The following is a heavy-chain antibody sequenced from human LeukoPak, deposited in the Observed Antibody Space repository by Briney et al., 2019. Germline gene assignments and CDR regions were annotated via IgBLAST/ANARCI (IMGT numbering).Heavy chain of an antibody. V-gene: IGHV3-74*01. J-gene: IGHJ4*02. CDR1: GFAFGSHW. D-gene: IGHD1-26*01. CDR2: IESDASNT. Sequence: GGSLRLSCAASGFAFGSHWMHWVRQAPGKGLVWVARIESDASNTRYADSVKGRFTISRDNANKTLYLQMNSLRAEDTAVYYCTRDGSGSRIPLDYWGQGTLVTVSS. CDR3: TRDGSGSRIPLDY.